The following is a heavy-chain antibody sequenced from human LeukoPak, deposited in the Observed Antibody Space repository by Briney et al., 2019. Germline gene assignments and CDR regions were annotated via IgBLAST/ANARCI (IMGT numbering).Heavy chain of an antibody. V-gene: IGHV3-43*01. CDR1: GFNFDDYA. CDR3: AKARGKQWLAEFDY. D-gene: IGHD6-19*01. Sequence: GGSLRLSCVGSGFNFDDYAMHWVRQAPGKGLEWVSLISWDGGSTYYADSVKGRFTISRDNSKNSLYLQMNSLRTEGTALYYCAKARGKQWLAEFDYWGQGTLVTVSS. J-gene: IGHJ4*02. CDR2: ISWDGGST.